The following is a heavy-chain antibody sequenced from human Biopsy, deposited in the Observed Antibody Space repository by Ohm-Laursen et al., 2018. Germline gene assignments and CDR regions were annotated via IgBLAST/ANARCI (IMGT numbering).Heavy chain of an antibody. CDR3: ARHPTGFWFDP. CDR2: IFYSGIT. J-gene: IGHJ5*02. CDR1: GGSVSSNVAY. Sequence: DTLSLTWTVSGGSVSSNVAYWAWIRQPPGKGLESIGSIFYSGITYYNPSLQSRVTMSVDTSKNHFSLNLTSVTAADTAVYYCARHPTGFWFDPWGQGTLVIVSS. V-gene: IGHV4-39*01.